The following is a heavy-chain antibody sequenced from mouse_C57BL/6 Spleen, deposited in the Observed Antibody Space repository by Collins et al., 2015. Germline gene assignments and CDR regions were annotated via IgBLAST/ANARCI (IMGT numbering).Heavy chain of an antibody. CDR1: GYAFSNYW. CDR2: IFPGDGDT. V-gene: IGHV1-80*01. J-gene: IGHJ3*01. CDR3: ARGPY. Sequence: GASVKISCKASGYAFSNYWMNWVKQRPGKGLEWIGQIFPGDGDTNYNGKFEGKAVLTADKSSSTANMQLSSLTSEDSAVYLCARGPYWGQGTLVTVSA.